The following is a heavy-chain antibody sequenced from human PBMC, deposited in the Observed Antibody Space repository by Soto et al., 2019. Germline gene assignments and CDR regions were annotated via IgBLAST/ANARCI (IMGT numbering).Heavy chain of an antibody. D-gene: IGHD6-6*01. J-gene: IGHJ4*02. V-gene: IGHV3-53*01. CDR1: GFTVISNY. Sequence: PGGALILSFPPSGFTVISNYINWFLQAPGKGLEWVSIIYSDGTTSYADSVKGRFTISRDNFKNTLHLQMNSLRAEDTAVYYCAILSNWGQGTLVTVSS. CDR2: IYSDGTT. CDR3: AILSN.